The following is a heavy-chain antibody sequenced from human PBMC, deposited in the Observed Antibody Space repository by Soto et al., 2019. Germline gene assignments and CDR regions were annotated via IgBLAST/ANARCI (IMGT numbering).Heavy chain of an antibody. J-gene: IGHJ4*02. D-gene: IGHD3-10*01. Sequence: EVQLLESGGNLVQPGGSLRLSCAASGFTFSSYAMSWVRQAPGKGLEWVSTVGVSGATTYYTDSVKGRFTISRDNSNNTLFLQMHSPRAEDTAIYYCAKFRAGLGSQTDSWGQGTLVTVSS. V-gene: IGHV3-23*01. CDR1: GFTFSSYA. CDR3: AKFRAGLGSQTDS. CDR2: VGVSGATT.